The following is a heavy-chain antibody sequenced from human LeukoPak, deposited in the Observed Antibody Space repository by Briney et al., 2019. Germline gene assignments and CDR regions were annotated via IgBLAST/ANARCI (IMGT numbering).Heavy chain of an antibody. CDR2: RNPNSGRT. D-gene: IGHD6-13*01. J-gene: IGHJ6*02. Sequence: ASVKVSCKASGYTFTNYDINWVRQATGQGLEWMGWRNPNSGRTGFAQKFQGRLTMTADTSISTAYMELSSLTSDDTAVYYCARGPVSTHGMDVWGQGTSVTVSS. CDR3: ARGPVSTHGMDV. V-gene: IGHV1-8*01. CDR1: GYTFTNYD.